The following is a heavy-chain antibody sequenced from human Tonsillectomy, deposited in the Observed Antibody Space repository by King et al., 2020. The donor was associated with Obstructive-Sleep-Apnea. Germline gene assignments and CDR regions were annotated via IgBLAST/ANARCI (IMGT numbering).Heavy chain of an antibody. J-gene: IGHJ1*01. CDR2: ISGSGGSP. CDR1: GFTFSSYA. D-gene: IGHD2-2*01. CDR3: TKGSPGVPAANYFQH. V-gene: IGHV3-23*04. Sequence: VQLVESGGGLVQPGGSLRLSCAASGFTFSSYAMSWVRQAPGKGLEWVSAISGSGGSPYYADSVKGRVTISRDNSKNTLYLQMNSLRAEDTAVYYCTKGSPGVPAANYFQHWGQGTLVTVSS.